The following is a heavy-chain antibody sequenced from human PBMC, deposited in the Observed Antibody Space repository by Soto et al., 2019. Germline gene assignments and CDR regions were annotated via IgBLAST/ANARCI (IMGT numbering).Heavy chain of an antibody. J-gene: IGHJ4*02. Sequence: QVQLVESGGGVVQPGRCLRLSCAASGFTFSSYGMHWVRQAPGKGLEWVAVIYYDGSNKYYADSVKGRVTISRDNSKNTLYLQMTSLRAEDTAVYYCASDIKDDASGYYAGFDYWGQGTLVTVSS. CDR1: GFTFSSYG. CDR2: IYYDGSNK. D-gene: IGHD3-22*01. V-gene: IGHV3-33*01. CDR3: ASDIKDDASGYYAGFDY.